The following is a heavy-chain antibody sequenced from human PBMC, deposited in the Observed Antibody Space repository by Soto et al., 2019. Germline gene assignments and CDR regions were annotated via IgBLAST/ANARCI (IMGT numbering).Heavy chain of an antibody. Sequence: ASVKVSCKASGYTFTSYAMHWVRQAPGQRLEWMGWINAGNGNTKYSQKFQGRVTITRDTSASTAYMELSSLRSEDTAVYYCARDKVLYDFWSGYYKEDYYYYMDVWGKGTTVTVSS. CDR1: GYTFTSYA. V-gene: IGHV1-3*01. J-gene: IGHJ6*03. CDR2: INAGNGNT. CDR3: ARDKVLYDFWSGYYKEDYYYYMDV. D-gene: IGHD3-3*01.